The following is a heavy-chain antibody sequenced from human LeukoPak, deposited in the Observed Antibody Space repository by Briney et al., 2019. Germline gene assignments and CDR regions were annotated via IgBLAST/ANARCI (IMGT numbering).Heavy chain of an antibody. Sequence: GGSLRLSCAASGFPFSNHAMSWVRQPPGKRLEWVAAISNGNTYYADSVRGRFTISRDDSKSMVYLQMNSLRDEDTALYYCVREAGYCASVCLKSNWFDPWGQGTLVTVSS. CDR2: ISNGNT. D-gene: IGHD2-15*01. V-gene: IGHV3-23*01. CDR1: GFPFSNHA. CDR3: VREAGYCASVCLKSNWFDP. J-gene: IGHJ5*02.